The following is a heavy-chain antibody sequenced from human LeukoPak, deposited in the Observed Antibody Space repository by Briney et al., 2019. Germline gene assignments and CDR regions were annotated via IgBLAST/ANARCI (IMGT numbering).Heavy chain of an antibody. D-gene: IGHD2-2*01. CDR2: ISSSSSTI. Sequence: PGGSLRLSCAASGFTFSSYSMNWVRQAPGKGPEWVSYISSSSSTIYYADSVKGRFTISRDNVKNCLHLQMNSLRAEDTAVYYCAKSGCSSTSCYGLFSGWFDPWGQGTLVTVSS. V-gene: IGHV3-48*01. CDR3: AKSGCSSTSCYGLFSGWFDP. J-gene: IGHJ5*02. CDR1: GFTFSSYS.